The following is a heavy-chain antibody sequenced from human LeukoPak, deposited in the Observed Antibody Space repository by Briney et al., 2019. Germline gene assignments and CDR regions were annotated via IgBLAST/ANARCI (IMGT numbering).Heavy chain of an antibody. J-gene: IGHJ4*02. D-gene: IGHD3-10*01. V-gene: IGHV3-33*01. CDR3: ASGSGRSPPDFDY. CDR2: IWCDGSNK. Sequence: GGSLRLSCAASGFTFSSYGMHWVRQAPGKGLEWVAVIWCDGSNKYYADSVRGRFTISRDDSKNTLYLQMNSLRAEDTAVFYCASGSGRSPPDFDYWGQGTLVTVSS. CDR1: GFTFSSYG.